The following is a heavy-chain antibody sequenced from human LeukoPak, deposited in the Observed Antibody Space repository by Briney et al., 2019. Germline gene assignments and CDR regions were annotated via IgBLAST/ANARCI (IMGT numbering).Heavy chain of an antibody. CDR2: ISSRSSDT. V-gene: IGHV3-11*06. D-gene: IGHD1-1*01. J-gene: IGHJ4*02. Sequence: GGSLRLSCAASGFTFSDYYMSWIRQAPGKGLEWVSYISSRSSDTNYADSVKGRFTISRDNAKSSLYLQMNSLRAEDTAVYYCTRVGSSGSVDYWGQGTLVTVSS. CDR1: GFTFSDYY. CDR3: TRVGSSGSVDY.